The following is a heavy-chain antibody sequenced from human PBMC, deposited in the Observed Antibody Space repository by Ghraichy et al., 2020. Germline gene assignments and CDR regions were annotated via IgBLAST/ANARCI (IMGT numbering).Heavy chain of an antibody. CDR3: ARDQAVRYFPH. D-gene: IGHD2-2*01. CDR2: IWSDGSKT. Sequence: AGSLRLSCAPSGFTFSTSGMHWVRRAPGKGLEWVAFIWSDGSKTYYADSVKGRFTISRDNSRNTLDLQMNSLRDEDTAVYYCARDQAVRYFPHWGQGTLVTVSS. V-gene: IGHV3-33*01. CDR1: GFTFSTSG. J-gene: IGHJ4*02.